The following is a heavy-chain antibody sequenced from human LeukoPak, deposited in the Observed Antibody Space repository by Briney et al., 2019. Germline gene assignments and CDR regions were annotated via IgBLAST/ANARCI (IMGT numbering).Heavy chain of an antibody. CDR3: AKDFFRITMIVVVTLFDH. CDR2: ISGSGGST. CDR1: GFTFSSYA. D-gene: IGHD3-22*01. V-gene: IGHV3-23*01. J-gene: IGHJ4*02. Sequence: HTGGSLRLSCAASGFTFSSYAMSWVRQAPGKGLEWVSAISGSGGSTYYADSVKGRFTISRDNSKNTLYLQMNSLRAEDTAVYYCAKDFFRITMIVVVTLFDHWGQGTLVTVSS.